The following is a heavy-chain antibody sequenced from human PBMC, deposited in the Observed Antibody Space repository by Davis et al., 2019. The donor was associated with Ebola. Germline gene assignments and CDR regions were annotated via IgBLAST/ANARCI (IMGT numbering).Heavy chain of an antibody. J-gene: IGHJ6*02. CDR1: GYTFTSYD. Sequence: ASVKVSCKASGYTFTSYDINWVRQATGQGLEWMGWMNPNSGNTGYAQKFQGRVTMTRNTSISTAYMELSSLRSEDTAVYYCARVNILTGYYRIDYYYYGMDVWGQGTTVTVSS. CDR2: MNPNSGNT. V-gene: IGHV1-8*01. CDR3: ARVNILTGYYRIDYYYYGMDV. D-gene: IGHD3-9*01.